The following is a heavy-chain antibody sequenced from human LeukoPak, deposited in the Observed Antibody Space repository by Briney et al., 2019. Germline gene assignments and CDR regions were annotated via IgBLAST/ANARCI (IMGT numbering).Heavy chain of an antibody. D-gene: IGHD3-9*01. Sequence: GGSLRLSCAASGFTFSNYAMGWVRQAPGKGLEWVASIRGTGDNTHYADAVKGRFTISRDNSKNPLYLQMNSLRAEDTAKYYCANASTRDTGYSFDSWGQGALVTASS. V-gene: IGHV3-23*01. J-gene: IGHJ4*02. CDR2: IRGTGDNT. CDR3: ANASTRDTGYSFDS. CDR1: GFTFSNYA.